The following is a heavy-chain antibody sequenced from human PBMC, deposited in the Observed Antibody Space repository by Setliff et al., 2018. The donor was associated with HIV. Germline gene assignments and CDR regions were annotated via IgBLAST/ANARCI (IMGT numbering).Heavy chain of an antibody. V-gene: IGHV4-38-2*01. J-gene: IGHJ4*02. Sequence: SETLSLTCAVSGYSIGSGSFWGWIRQPPGKGLEWIATIPHNGGTYYNPDPSLTGRVTISVDTSKNQFSLKLAFVTAADTAVYYCARYSTLTTNLDYWGQGTLVTVSS. D-gene: IGHD4-17*01. CDR1: GYSIGSGSF. CDR3: ARYSTLTTNLDY. CDR2: IPHNGGT.